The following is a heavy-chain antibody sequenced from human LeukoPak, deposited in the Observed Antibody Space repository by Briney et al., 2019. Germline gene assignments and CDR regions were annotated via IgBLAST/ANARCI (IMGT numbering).Heavy chain of an antibody. Sequence: GGSLRLSCAASGFTFSSYAMSWVRQAPGKGLEWVSAISASASSTYYADSVKGRFTISRDNSKNTLYLQMNSLRGEDTAVYYCAKNSGSYSWFDYWGQGTLVTVSP. CDR2: ISASASST. V-gene: IGHV3-23*01. J-gene: IGHJ4*02. D-gene: IGHD1-26*01. CDR3: AKNSGSYSWFDY. CDR1: GFTFSSYA.